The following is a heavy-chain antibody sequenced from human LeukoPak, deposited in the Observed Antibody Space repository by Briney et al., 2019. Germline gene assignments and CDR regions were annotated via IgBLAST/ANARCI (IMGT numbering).Heavy chain of an antibody. CDR2: INHSGST. Sequence: SETLSLTCAVSGGSFSDYYWTWIRQPPGKGLEWIGEINHSGSTNYNPPLKSRVTISVDTSKNQFSLKLSSVTAADTAVYYCARVGGITMIVVLITDAFDIWGQGTMVTVSS. CDR1: GGSFSDYY. J-gene: IGHJ3*02. CDR3: ARVGGITMIVVLITDAFDI. D-gene: IGHD3-22*01. V-gene: IGHV4-34*01.